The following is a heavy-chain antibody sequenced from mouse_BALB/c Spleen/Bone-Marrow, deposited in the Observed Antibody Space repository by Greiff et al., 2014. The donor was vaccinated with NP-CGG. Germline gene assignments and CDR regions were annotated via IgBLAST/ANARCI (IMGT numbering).Heavy chain of an antibody. Sequence: VQRVESGSALVRPGASVKLSCKASGYTFTSSWMHWAKQRPGQGLEWIGDIHPNSGNTNYNEKFRGKATLTVDTSSNTAYVDLSSLTSEDSAVYYCARSYRFWYFDVWGAGTTVTVSS. CDR1: GYTFTSSW. CDR3: ARSYRFWYFDV. J-gene: IGHJ1*01. CDR2: IHPNSGNT. V-gene: IGHV1S130*01. D-gene: IGHD2-14*01.